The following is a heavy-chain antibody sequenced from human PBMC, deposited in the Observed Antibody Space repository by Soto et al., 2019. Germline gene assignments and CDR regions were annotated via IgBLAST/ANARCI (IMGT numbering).Heavy chain of an antibody. D-gene: IGHD3-9*01. J-gene: IGHJ3*02. CDR2: ISGSGGSR. CDR3: TTCYGILTGYWEHDFDI. V-gene: IGHV3-23*01. CDR1: GFTFSSHA. Sequence: GGSQRLSCAASGFTFSSHAMSCVRQAPRKGREWVSAISGSGGSRYYADSVKGRFTISRDNSKNTLYLQMNRLRAEDTAVYYCTTCYGILTGYWEHDFDIWGPGTMVNVSS.